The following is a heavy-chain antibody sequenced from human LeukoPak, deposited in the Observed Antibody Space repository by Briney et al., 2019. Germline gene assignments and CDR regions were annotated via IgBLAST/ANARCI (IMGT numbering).Heavy chain of an antibody. J-gene: IGHJ4*02. CDR2: INHSGST. CDR3: ARGRVNSSPHADY. Sequence: PSETLSLTRTVSGGSISSGDYYWSWIRQPPGKGLEWIGEINHSGSTNYNPSLKSRVTISVDTSKNQFSLKLSSVTAADTAVYYCARGRVNSSPHADYWGQGTLVTVSS. CDR1: GGSISSGDYY. D-gene: IGHD6-13*01. V-gene: IGHV4-39*07.